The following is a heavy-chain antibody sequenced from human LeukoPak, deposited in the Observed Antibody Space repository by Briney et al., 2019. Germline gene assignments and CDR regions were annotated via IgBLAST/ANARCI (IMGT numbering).Heavy chain of an antibody. CDR2: IYSGGST. CDR1: GFTVSRHY. V-gene: IGHV3-53*01. J-gene: IGHJ4*02. Sequence: GGSLRLSYAACGFTVSRHYMSCLRQAPGKGLEWVSVIYSGGSTYYADSVKGRFTISRDNSKNTVFLQMNSLRAEDTAVYYCARVVFDCTGDYWGQGILVTVSS. D-gene: IGHD3-9*01. CDR3: ARVVFDCTGDY.